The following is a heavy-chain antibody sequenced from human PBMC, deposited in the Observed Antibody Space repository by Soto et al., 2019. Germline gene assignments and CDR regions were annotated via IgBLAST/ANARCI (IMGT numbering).Heavy chain of an antibody. D-gene: IGHD1-7*01. V-gene: IGHV6-1*01. Sequence: SQTLSLTCVISGDSVSSICVAGIWIRQTPSRGLEWLGRTYYRSKWYNDYAVSVKSRITINPDTSKNQFSLQLNSVTPEDTAVYYCARGGRVFNWNYGNYYYGMDVWGQGTTVTAP. CDR1: GDSVSSICVA. J-gene: IGHJ6*02. CDR2: TYYRSKWYN. CDR3: ARGGRVFNWNYGNYYYGMDV.